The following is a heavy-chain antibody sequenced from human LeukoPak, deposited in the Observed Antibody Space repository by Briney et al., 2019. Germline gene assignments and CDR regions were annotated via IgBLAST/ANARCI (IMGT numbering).Heavy chain of an antibody. J-gene: IGHJ4*02. Sequence: GGSLRLSCAASGFTFFSYEMQWVSQDPGKGLVWVSRINTDGDRTSYADSVKGRFTISRDNAKNTLYLQVNSLRAEDTAVYYCARELPREVTLDYWGQGTLVTVSS. CDR2: INTDGDRT. D-gene: IGHD2-21*02. V-gene: IGHV3-74*01. CDR1: GFTFFSYE. CDR3: ARELPREVTLDY.